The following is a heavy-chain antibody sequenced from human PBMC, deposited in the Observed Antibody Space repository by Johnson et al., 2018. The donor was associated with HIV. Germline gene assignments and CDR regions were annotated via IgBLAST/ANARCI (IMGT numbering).Heavy chain of an antibody. D-gene: IGHD4-11*01. Sequence: QVQLVESGGGVVQPGRSLRLSCAASGFTFSRYAFHWVRQPPGEGLEWVALISSDGNRKYYADSLKGRFTISRDNSKNTLYLQMNSLRGGDTAVYYCARDLGLPENAFDLWGRGTMVTVS. CDR2: ISSDGNRK. CDR3: ARDLGLPENAFDL. J-gene: IGHJ3*01. CDR1: GFTFSRYA. V-gene: IGHV3-30-3*01.